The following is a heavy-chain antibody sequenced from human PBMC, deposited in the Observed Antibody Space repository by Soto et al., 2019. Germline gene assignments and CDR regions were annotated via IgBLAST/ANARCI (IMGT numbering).Heavy chain of an antibody. Sequence: ASVKVSCKASGYTFTSYAMHWVRQAPGQRLEWMGWINAGNGNTKYSQKFQGRVTITRDTSASTAYMQLNSVTPEDTAVYYCARRTTGYYYGMDVWGQGTTVTVSS. D-gene: IGHD1-7*01. J-gene: IGHJ6*02. V-gene: IGHV1-3*01. CDR3: ARRTTGYYYGMDV. CDR1: GYTFTSYA. CDR2: INAGNGNT.